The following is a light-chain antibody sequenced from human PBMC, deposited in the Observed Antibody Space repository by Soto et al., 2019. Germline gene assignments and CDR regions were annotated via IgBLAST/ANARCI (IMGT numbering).Light chain of an antibody. V-gene: IGKV3D-15*01. CDR3: QQYNNWGT. J-gene: IGKJ1*01. CDR2: EAS. Sequence: DIVMTQSPGTLSLSPGDRATLSCRASQSVAGSYVAWYQQRPGQAPRLLISEASSRATGIPDRFSGSGSGTEFTLTISSLQSEDFAVYYCQQYNNWGTFGQGTKVDIK. CDR1: QSVAGSY.